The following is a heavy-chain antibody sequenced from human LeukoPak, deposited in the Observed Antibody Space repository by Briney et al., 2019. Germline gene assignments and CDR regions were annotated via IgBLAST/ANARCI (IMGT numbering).Heavy chain of an antibody. J-gene: IGHJ6*03. V-gene: IGHV3-30*02. D-gene: IGHD6-13*01. CDR3: AKASSSSWSYFYYYYMDV. CDR2: ILYDETNK. Sequence: PGGSLRLSCAASGFTLTSYGMHWVRQAPGKGLEWVSFILYDETNKYYTDSVKGRFTISRDNSKNTLYLQMNSLRAEDTAVYYCAKASSSSWSYFYYYYMDVWGKGTPVTVSS. CDR1: GFTLTSYG.